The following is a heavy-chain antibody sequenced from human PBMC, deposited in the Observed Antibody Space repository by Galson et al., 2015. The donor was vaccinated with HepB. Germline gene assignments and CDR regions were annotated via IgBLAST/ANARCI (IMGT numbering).Heavy chain of an antibody. CDR3: ARDSAEKTDY. CDR1: GFTFSSYS. J-gene: IGHJ4*02. V-gene: IGHV3-48*02. CDR2: ISSSSSTI. Sequence: SLRLSCAASGFTFSSYSMNWVRQAPGKGLEWVSYISSSSSTIYYADSVKGRFTISRDNAKNSQYLQMNSLRDEDTAVYYCARDSAEKTDYWGQGTLVTVSS.